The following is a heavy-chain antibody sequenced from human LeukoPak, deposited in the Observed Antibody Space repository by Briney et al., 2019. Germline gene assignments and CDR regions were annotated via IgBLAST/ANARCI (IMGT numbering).Heavy chain of an antibody. D-gene: IGHD1-14*01. CDR2: INSDGSST. Sequence: GGSLRLSCAASGFTFSSYWMHWVRQAPGKGLVWISRINSDGSSTSYADSMKGRFTISRDNAKNTLYLQMNSLRAEDTAVYYCATGQGHGMDVWGQGTTVTVSS. V-gene: IGHV3-74*01. CDR3: ATGQGHGMDV. J-gene: IGHJ6*02. CDR1: GFTFSSYW.